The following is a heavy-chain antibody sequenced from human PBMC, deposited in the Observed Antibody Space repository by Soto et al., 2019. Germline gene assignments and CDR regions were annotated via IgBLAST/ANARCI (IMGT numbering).Heavy chain of an antibody. Sequence: SVKVSCQASGGTFSSYAISWVRQAPGQGLEWMGGIIPIFGTANYAQKFQGRVTITADESTSTAYMELSSLRSEDTAVYYCASHDTARTPFDYWGQGXLVTVYS. CDR2: IIPIFGTA. D-gene: IGHD5-18*01. CDR1: GGTFSSYA. CDR3: ASHDTARTPFDY. J-gene: IGHJ4*02. V-gene: IGHV1-69*13.